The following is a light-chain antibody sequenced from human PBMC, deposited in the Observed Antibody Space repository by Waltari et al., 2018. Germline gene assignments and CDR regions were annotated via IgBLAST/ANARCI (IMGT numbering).Light chain of an antibody. CDR3: QKYNSAPRT. Sequence: DIQMTQSPSSLSASVGDRVTITCRASQGISNYLAWYQQPPGKVPKLLIYAASTLQSGVPSRFSGSSSGTDFTLTISSLKPEDVVTYYCQKYNSAPRTFGQGTKVEIK. V-gene: IGKV1-27*01. J-gene: IGKJ1*01. CDR2: AAS. CDR1: QGISNY.